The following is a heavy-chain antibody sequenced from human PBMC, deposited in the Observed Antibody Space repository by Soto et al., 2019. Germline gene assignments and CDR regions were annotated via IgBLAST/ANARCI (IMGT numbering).Heavy chain of an antibody. D-gene: IGHD3-22*01. CDR2: IYYSGST. V-gene: IGHV4-39*02. J-gene: IGHJ5*02. CDR3: ATEGGVVDDNGLDH. Sequence: SETLSLTCTVSGDSVTRSRYYWGWIRQPPGKGLEWIGSIYYSGSTYYNPSLKSRITISIDTSKNQFSLNMNSMTAADTAVYYCATEGGVVDDNGLDHWGQGTLVTVSS. CDR1: GDSVTRSRYY.